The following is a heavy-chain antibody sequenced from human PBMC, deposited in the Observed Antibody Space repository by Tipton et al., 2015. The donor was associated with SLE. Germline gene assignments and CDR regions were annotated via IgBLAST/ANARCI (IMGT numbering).Heavy chain of an antibody. J-gene: IGHJ4*02. Sequence: TLFLTCTVSGVSISRHYWTWIRQPPGRGLEWIGCAYDSGRTNYNPSLKGRVTISEDTSKNHFSLRLSSVTAADTAVYYCARGGYSGYDPFDFWGQGTLVTVSS. D-gene: IGHD5-12*01. CDR2: AYDSGRT. CDR3: ARGGYSGYDPFDF. CDR1: GVSISRHY. V-gene: IGHV4-59*08.